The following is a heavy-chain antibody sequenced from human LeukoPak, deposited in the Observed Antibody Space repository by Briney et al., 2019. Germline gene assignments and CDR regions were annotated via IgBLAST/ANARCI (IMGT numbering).Heavy chain of an antibody. CDR1: GYTFTGYY. V-gene: IGHV1-2*02. CDR3: ARGGGYCSSTSCGTDY. D-gene: IGHD2-2*01. Sequence: GASAKVSCKASGYTFTGYYMHWVRQAPGQGLEWMGWINPNSGGTNYAQKFQGRVTMTRDTSISTAYMELSRLRSDDTAVYYCARGGGYCSSTSCGTDYWGQGTLVTVSS. J-gene: IGHJ4*02. CDR2: INPNSGGT.